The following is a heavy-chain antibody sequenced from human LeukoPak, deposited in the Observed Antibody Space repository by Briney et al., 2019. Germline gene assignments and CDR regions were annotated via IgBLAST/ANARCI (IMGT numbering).Heavy chain of an antibody. CDR2: IIPIFGTA. V-gene: IGHV1-69*13. CDR3: ARDRDWAGYSYGFYY. D-gene: IGHD5-18*01. CDR1: GYTFTSYG. J-gene: IGHJ4*02. Sequence: ASVKVSCKASGYTFTSYGISWVRQAPGQGLEWMGWIIPIFGTANYAQKFQGRVTVTADESTSTAYMELSSLRSEDTAVYYCARDRDWAGYSYGFYYWGQGTLVTVSS.